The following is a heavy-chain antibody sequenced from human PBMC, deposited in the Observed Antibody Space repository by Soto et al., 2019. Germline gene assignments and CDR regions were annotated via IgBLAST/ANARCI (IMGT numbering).Heavy chain of an antibody. CDR1: GFTFSSCA. CDR2: ISGSGSRT. CDR3: AKAYVGNYRPIEY. V-gene: IGHV3-23*01. D-gene: IGHD3-3*01. J-gene: IGHJ4*02. Sequence: GGSLRLSCAASGFTFSSCAMRWVRQAPGKGLEWVSGISGSGSRTDYADSVRGRFTISRDNSKNTLYLQMQSLRAEDTAEYYCAKAYVGNYRPIEYWGQGTLVTVSS.